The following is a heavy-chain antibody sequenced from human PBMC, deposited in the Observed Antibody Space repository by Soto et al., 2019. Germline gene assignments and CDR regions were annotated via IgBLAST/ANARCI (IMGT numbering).Heavy chain of an antibody. CDR1: GDSVSSNSAA. D-gene: IGHD6-13*01. J-gene: IGHJ4*02. CDR2: TYYRSKWYN. CDR3: ARLSIAAAGMVSYFDY. Sequence: SQTLSLTCAISGDSVSSNSAAWNWIRQSPSRGLEWLGRTYYRSKWYNDYAVSVKSRITINPDTSKNQFSLQLNSVTPEDTAVYYCARLSIAAAGMVSYFDYWGQGTLVTAPQ. V-gene: IGHV6-1*01.